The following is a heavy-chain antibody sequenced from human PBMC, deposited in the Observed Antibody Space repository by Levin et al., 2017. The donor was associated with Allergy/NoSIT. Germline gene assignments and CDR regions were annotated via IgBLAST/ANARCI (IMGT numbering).Heavy chain of an antibody. D-gene: IGHD6-13*01. CDR1: GFTFSSYG. CDR3: AKRALGVFFDP. Sequence: GGSLRLSCAASGFTFSSYGMHWVRQAPGKGLEWVAVISYDGSNKYYADSVKGRFTISRDNSKNTLYLQMNSLRAEDTAVYYCAKRALGVFFDPWGQGTLVTVSS. V-gene: IGHV3-30*18. CDR2: ISYDGSNK. J-gene: IGHJ5*02.